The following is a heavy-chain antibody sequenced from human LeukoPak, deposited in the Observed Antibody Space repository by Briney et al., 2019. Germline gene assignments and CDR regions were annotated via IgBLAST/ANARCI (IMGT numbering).Heavy chain of an antibody. CDR1: GDSVSSDNYY. CDR3: ARDRRGYYDSRGHFDY. D-gene: IGHD3-22*01. CDR2: IDYSGAT. J-gene: IGHJ4*02. Sequence: PSETLSLTCTVSGDSVSSDNYYWSWIRQPPGKGLEWIVYIDYSGATKFNPSLKSRVTITLDTSKNQFSLKLSSVTAADTAVYYCARDRRGYYDSRGHFDYWGQGTLVTVSS. V-gene: IGHV4-61*01.